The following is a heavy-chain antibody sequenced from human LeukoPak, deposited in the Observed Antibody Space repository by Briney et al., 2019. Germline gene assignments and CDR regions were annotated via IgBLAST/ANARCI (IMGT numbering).Heavy chain of an antibody. CDR2: ISGSGGST. CDR3: AKVRDGYSYGPNWFDP. J-gene: IGHJ5*02. V-gene: IGHV3-23*01. Sequence: GGSLRLSCAASGFTFSSYAMSWVRQAPGKGLEWVSAISGSGGSTYYADSVKGRFTISRDNSKNTLYLQMNSLRAEDRAVYYCAKVRDGYSYGPNWFDPWGQGTLVTVSS. D-gene: IGHD5-18*01. CDR1: GFTFSSYA.